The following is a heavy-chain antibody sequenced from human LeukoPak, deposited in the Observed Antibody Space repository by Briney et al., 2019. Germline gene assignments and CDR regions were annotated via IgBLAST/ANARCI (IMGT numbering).Heavy chain of an antibody. J-gene: IGHJ4*02. D-gene: IGHD3-3*01. CDR1: GFTFSSYE. CDR2: ISSSGSTI. V-gene: IGHV3-48*03. Sequence: SGGSLRLSCAASGFTFSSYEMNWVRQAPGKGLEWVSYISSSGSTIYYADSVKGRFTISRDNAKNSLYLQMSSLRAEDTAVYYCARGRILEWFAEYYFDYWGQGTLVTVSS. CDR3: ARGRILEWFAEYYFDY.